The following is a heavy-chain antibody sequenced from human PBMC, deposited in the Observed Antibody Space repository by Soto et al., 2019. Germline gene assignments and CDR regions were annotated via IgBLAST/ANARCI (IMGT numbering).Heavy chain of an antibody. V-gene: IGHV1-69*19. CDR2: IIPIFATA. CDR3: AREKYNYGGGGPSVCIDY. Sequence: QVQMVQSGAEMKKPGSSVKVSCKASGGNFSSNALSWVRQAPGQGLEWLGEIIPIFATARYAQTFQDRVTFTEDESTTTAYMELSSKTSAGTAMYSCAREKYNYGGGGPSVCIDYWGTGIIVTVSS. D-gene: IGHD5-18*01. CDR1: GGNFSSNA. J-gene: IGHJ4*02.